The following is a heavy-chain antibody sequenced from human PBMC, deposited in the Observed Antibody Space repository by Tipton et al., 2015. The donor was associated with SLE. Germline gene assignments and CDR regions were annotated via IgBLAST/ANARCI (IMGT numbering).Heavy chain of an antibody. J-gene: IGHJ4*02. CDR3: AKPLRAMAGELHS. D-gene: IGHD6-19*01. V-gene: IGHV3-23*03. CDR2: IYTRT. Sequence: SLRLSCEGSGFLFKNYAMGWVRQAPGKGLEWVSIIYTRTYYADSVRGRFTISRDDSKNTVFLQMSNLRVEDSAVYYCAKPLRAMAGELHSWGQGTLVTVSS. CDR1: GFLFKNYA.